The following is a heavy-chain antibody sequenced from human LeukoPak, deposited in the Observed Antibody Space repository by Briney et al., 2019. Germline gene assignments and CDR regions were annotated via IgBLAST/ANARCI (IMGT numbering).Heavy chain of an antibody. V-gene: IGHV3-23*01. J-gene: IGHJ4*02. CDR2: ISGSGFST. D-gene: IGHD6-13*01. CDR3: AKVAGTSSWYQVDY. Sequence: GSLRLSCAASGFTFSSYAMSWVRPAPGKGLEWVSAISGSGFSTYYADSVKGRFTISRDISKNTLYLQMNSLRAEDTAVYYCAKVAGTSSWYQVDYWGQGTLVTVSS. CDR1: GFTFSSYA.